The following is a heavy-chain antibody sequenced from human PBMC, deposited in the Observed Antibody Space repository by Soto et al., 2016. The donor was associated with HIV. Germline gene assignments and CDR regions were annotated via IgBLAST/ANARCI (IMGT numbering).Heavy chain of an antibody. CDR3: ARGGPIQLDAFDI. J-gene: IGHJ3*02. CDR2: INPNSGGT. D-gene: IGHD5-18*01. V-gene: IGHV1-2*02. Sequence: QVQLVQSGAEVKEPGSSVKVSCKASGGTFRNYAINWVRQAPGHGLEWMGWINPNSGGTNYAQRFQGRVTMTRDTSISTAYMELSRLRSDDTAVYYCARGGPIQLDAFDIWGQGTMVTVSS. CDR1: GGTFRNYA.